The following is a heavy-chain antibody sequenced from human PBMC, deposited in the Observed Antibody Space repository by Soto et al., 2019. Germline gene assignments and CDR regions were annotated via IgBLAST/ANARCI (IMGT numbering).Heavy chain of an antibody. CDR2: IYYTGST. J-gene: IGHJ4*02. D-gene: IGHD3-22*01. CDR1: GGSVNTAPYH. CDR3: ARHRSYYDSSGYYPNNFDY. V-gene: IGHV4-61*01. Sequence: PSETLSLTCTVSGGSVNTAPYHWSWIRQSPRNGLEWIGNIYYTGSTNYNPSLKSRVTISVDTSKNQFSLKLSSVTAADTAVYYCARHRSYYDSSGYYPNNFDYWGQGTLVTVSS.